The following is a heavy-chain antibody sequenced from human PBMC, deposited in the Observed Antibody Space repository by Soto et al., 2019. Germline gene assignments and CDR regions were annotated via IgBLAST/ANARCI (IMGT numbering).Heavy chain of an antibody. Sequence: ASVKVSCKASGYTFTSYGISWVRQAPXQGLEWMGWISAYNGNTNYAQKLQGRVTMTTDTSTSTAYMELRSLRSDDTAVYYCARSTMIVVVPNAFDIWGQGTMVTVSS. CDR1: GYTFTSYG. D-gene: IGHD3-22*01. J-gene: IGHJ3*02. CDR3: ARSTMIVVVPNAFDI. CDR2: ISAYNGNT. V-gene: IGHV1-18*01.